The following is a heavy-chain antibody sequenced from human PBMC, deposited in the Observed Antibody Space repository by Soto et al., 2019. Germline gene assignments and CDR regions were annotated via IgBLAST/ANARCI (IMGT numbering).Heavy chain of an antibody. CDR1: GLTFSNAW. V-gene: IGHV3-15*01. J-gene: IGHJ4*02. CDR3: TTAHD. Sequence: EVQLVESGGGSVKPGGSLRLSCSGSGLTFSNAWVGWARQAPGKGLEWIGRIRSKADGGTTDYAAPVKGRFTISRDDSKNTLFLQMNSLKSEDTAVYFCTTAHDWGQGTLVTVSS. CDR2: IRSKADGGTT.